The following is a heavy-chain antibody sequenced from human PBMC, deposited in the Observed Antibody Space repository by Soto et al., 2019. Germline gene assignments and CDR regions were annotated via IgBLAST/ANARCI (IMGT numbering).Heavy chain of an antibody. CDR1: GFTFSSYA. CDR3: ARELGYCSGGSCLDY. J-gene: IGHJ4*02. Sequence: QVQLVESGGGVVQPGRSPRLSCAASGFTFSSYAMHWVRQAPGKGLEWVAVISYDGSNKYYADSVKGRFTISRDNSKNTLYVQMNSLRAEDTAVYYCARELGYCSGGSCLDYWGQGTLVTVSS. D-gene: IGHD2-15*01. CDR2: ISYDGSNK. V-gene: IGHV3-30-3*01.